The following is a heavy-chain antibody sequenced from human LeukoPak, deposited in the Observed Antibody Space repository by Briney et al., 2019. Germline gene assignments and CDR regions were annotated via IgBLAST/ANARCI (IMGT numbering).Heavy chain of an antibody. CDR1: GFTFSSYS. V-gene: IGHV3-48*01. D-gene: IGHD6-13*01. CDR2: ISSSSSTI. CDR3: AKAGAAAGTGTGFWNY. J-gene: IGHJ4*02. Sequence: GGSLRLSCAASGFTFSSYSMNWVRQAPGKGLEWVSYISSSSSTIYYGDSVKGRFTISRDNSKNTLYLQMNSLRAEDTAVYYCAKAGAAAGTGTGFWNYWGQGTLVTVSS.